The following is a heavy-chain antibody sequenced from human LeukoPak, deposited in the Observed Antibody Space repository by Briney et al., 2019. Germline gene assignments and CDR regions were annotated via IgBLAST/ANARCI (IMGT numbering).Heavy chain of an antibody. V-gene: IGHV3-11*04. CDR3: ARLGSGISWRERDNY. J-gene: IGHJ4*02. D-gene: IGHD6-13*01. CDR2: ISSSGSTI. Sequence: GGSLRLSCAASGFTFSDYYMSWIRQAPGKGLEWVSYISSSGSTIYYADSVKGRFTISRDNTKNSLYLQMNSLRAEDTAVYYCARLGSGISWRERDNYWGQGTLVTVSS. CDR1: GFTFSDYY.